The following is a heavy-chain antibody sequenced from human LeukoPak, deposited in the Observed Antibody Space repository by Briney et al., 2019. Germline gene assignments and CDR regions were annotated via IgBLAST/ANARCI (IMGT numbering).Heavy chain of an antibody. V-gene: IGHV4-34*01. CDR3: ARGLREFGYYYYHMDV. CDR1: GGSFSGYY. CDR2: INHSGST. J-gene: IGHJ6*03. Sequence: SETLSLTCAVYGGSFSGYYWSWIRQPPGKGLEWIGEINHSGSTNYNPSLKSRVTISVDTSKNQFSLKLSSVTAADTAVYYCARGLREFGYYYYHMDVWGKGTTVTVSS. D-gene: IGHD3-10*01.